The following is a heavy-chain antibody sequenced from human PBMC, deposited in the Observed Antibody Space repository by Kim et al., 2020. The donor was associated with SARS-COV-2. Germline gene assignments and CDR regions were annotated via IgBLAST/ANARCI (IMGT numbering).Heavy chain of an antibody. V-gene: IGHV1-3*01. CDR3: ARGQLGSMGNNWFDS. Sequence: ASVKVSCKSSGYIFINYAMHWVRQAPGQRPEWMGWINPANGDTRYSQNFQGRVTTTRDTSATTVYMELTALRSEDTAVYYCARGQLGSMGNNWFDSWGQGTLVTVSS. J-gene: IGHJ5*01. D-gene: IGHD3-10*01. CDR2: INPANGDT. CDR1: GYIFINYA.